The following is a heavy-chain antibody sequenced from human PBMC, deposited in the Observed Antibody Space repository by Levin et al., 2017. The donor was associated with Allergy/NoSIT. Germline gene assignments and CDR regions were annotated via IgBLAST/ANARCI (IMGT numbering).Heavy chain of an antibody. J-gene: IGHJ4*02. D-gene: IGHD3-10*01. CDR2: ISHSGNT. CDR3: ARHRFGDDAAAFDY. V-gene: IGHV4-34*01. Sequence: PSETLSLTCAVYGGSFSGYFWNWIRQPPGKGLEWIGEISHSGNTDYNPSLKSRVTISLDTSNNQFSLELRSVTAADTALYYCARHRFGDDAAAFDYWAQGTLVTVSS. CDR1: GGSFSGYF.